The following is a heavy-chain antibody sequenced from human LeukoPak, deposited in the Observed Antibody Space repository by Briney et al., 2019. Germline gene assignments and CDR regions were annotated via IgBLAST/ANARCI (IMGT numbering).Heavy chain of an antibody. J-gene: IGHJ1*01. CDR2: FDPEDGET. CDR1: RYTLTELS. Sequence: ASVKVSCKVSRYTLTELSMHWVRQAPGKGLEWMGGFDPEDGETIYAQKFQGRVTMPEDTSTDTAYMELSSLRSEDTAVYYCATALLSVAGTTLQHWGQGTLVTVSS. D-gene: IGHD6-19*01. CDR3: ATALLSVAGTTLQH. V-gene: IGHV1-24*01.